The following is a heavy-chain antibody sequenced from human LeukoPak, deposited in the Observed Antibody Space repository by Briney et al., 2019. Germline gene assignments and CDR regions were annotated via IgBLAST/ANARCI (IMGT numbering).Heavy chain of an antibody. CDR3: ARDQVHRDFWSGYRIWDYYYYGMDV. D-gene: IGHD3-3*01. Sequence: PGRSLRLSCAASGFTFSSYSMNWVRQAPGKGLEWVSSISSSSSYIYYADSVKGRFTISRDNAKNTLYLQMNSLRAEDTAVYYCARDQVHRDFWSGYRIWDYYYYGMDVWGQGTTVTVSS. CDR1: GFTFSSYS. J-gene: IGHJ6*02. CDR2: ISSSSSYI. V-gene: IGHV3-21*01.